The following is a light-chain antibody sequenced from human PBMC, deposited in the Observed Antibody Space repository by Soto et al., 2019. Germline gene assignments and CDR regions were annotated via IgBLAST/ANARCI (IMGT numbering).Light chain of an antibody. Sequence: VLTQPASVSGSPGQSITISCTGTSSDVGGYNYVSWYQQHPGKAPKLMIYDVSNRPSGVSNRFSGSKSGNTASLTISGLQAEDEADYYCSSYTSSSSGVFGTGTKVTVL. V-gene: IGLV2-14*01. CDR2: DVS. CDR3: SSYTSSSSGV. CDR1: SSDVGGYNY. J-gene: IGLJ1*01.